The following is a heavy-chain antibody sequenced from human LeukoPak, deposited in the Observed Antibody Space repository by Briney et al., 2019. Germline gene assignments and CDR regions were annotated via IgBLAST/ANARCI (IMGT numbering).Heavy chain of an antibody. CDR2: IYYSGST. CDR3: ARDPISDYGDYGRGSYFDY. CDR1: GGSISSSSYY. J-gene: IGHJ4*02. D-gene: IGHD4-17*01. V-gene: IGHV4-39*02. Sequence: SETLSLTCTVSGGSISSSSYYWVWIRQPPGKGLEWIVSIYYSGSTYYNPSLKSRVTISVDTSKNQFSLKLSSVTAADTAVYYCARDPISDYGDYGRGSYFDYWGQGTLVTVSS.